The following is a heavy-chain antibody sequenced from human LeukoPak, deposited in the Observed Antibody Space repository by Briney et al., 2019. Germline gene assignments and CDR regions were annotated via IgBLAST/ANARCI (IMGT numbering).Heavy chain of an antibody. CDR2: IYYSGST. Sequence: SETLSLTCTVSGGSISSYSRSWVRQPPGKGLEWIGYIYYSGSTNYNPSLKSRVTISVDTSKIQFSLKLSSVTAADTAVYYCARALYSSSWFEYWGQGTLVTVSS. D-gene: IGHD6-13*01. V-gene: IGHV4-59*01. J-gene: IGHJ4*02. CDR1: GGSISSYS. CDR3: ARALYSSSWFEY.